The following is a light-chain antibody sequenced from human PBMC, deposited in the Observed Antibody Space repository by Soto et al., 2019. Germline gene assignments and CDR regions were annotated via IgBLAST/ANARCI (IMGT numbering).Light chain of an antibody. Sequence: ENVLTQSPANLPLSPGERASVSCRASLSVTGGHLAWYQQKPGQAPRLLISGASSRATGIPDRFTGSGSGTDFTLTISSLQSEDFAVYYCQQYNNWPPWTFGQGTKVDIK. J-gene: IGKJ1*01. CDR2: GAS. V-gene: IGKV3D-15*01. CDR3: QQYNNWPPWT. CDR1: LSVTGGH.